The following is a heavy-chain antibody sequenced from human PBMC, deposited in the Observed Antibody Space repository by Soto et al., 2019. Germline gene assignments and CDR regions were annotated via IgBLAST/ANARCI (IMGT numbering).Heavy chain of an antibody. J-gene: IGHJ6*02. D-gene: IGHD3-10*01. CDR1: GGTFSSYA. Sequence: SVRVSCKASGGTFSSYAISWVRQAPGQGLEWMGGIIPIFGTANYAQKFQGRVTITADESTSTAYMELSSLRSEDTAVYYCARHGIGLLLWFGELRFYYYYGMDVWGQGTTVTVSS. CDR3: ARHGIGLLLWFGELRFYYYYGMDV. CDR2: IIPIFGTA. V-gene: IGHV1-69*13.